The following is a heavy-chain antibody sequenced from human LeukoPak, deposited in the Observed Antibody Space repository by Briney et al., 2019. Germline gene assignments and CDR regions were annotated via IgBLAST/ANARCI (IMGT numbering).Heavy chain of an antibody. CDR3: ARGGGDYYYDSSGYYYR. V-gene: IGHV1-18*01. J-gene: IGHJ4*02. CDR2: ISAYNGNT. Sequence: ASVKVSCKASGYTFTSYGISWVRQAPGQGFEWMGWISAYNGNTNYARKLQGRVTMTTDTSTSTAYMELRSLRSDDTAVYYCARGGGDYYYDSSGYYYRWGQGTLVTVSS. CDR1: GYTFTSYG. D-gene: IGHD3-22*01.